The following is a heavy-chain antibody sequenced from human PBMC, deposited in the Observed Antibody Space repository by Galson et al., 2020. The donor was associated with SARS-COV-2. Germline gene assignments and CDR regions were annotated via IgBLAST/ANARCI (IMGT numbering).Heavy chain of an antibody. CDR1: GDSISSGDSY. D-gene: IGHD2-2*01. V-gene: IGHV4-30-4*01. Sequence: SETLSLTCTVSGDSISSGDSYWSWIRPPPGKGLEWFGYIYYNGKTYYNPSLTSRFTMSVDTSKNQFSLKLSSVAAADTAVYVCASGPRYCSRATCYDYYGRDIWGQGTTVTVSS. CDR2: IYYNGKT. J-gene: IGHJ6*02. CDR3: ASGPRYCSRATCYDYYGRDI.